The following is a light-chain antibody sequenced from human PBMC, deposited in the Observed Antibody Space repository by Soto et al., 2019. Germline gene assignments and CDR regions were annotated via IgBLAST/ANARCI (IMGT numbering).Light chain of an antibody. CDR3: SSYAGSNMGV. J-gene: IGLJ7*01. V-gene: IGLV2-8*01. Sequence: QSALTQPASVSGSPGQSITISCAGTSSDIGGYKFVSWYQQHPGKAPKLIIYEVSQRPSGVPDRFSASKSGDTASLTVSGLRAEDEADYYCSSYAGSNMGVFGSGTQLTVL. CDR1: SSDIGGYKF. CDR2: EVS.